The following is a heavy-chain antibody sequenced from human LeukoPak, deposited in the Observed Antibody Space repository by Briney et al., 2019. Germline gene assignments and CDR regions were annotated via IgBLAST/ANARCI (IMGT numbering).Heavy chain of an antibody. D-gene: IGHD1-1*01. CDR2: IYYSGST. Sequence: SETLSLTCTVSGGSISSYYWSWIRQPPGKGLEWIGYIYYSGSTNYNPSLKSRVTISVDTSKNQFSLKLSSVTAADTAVYYCARGWKLHDFDYWGQGTLVTVSS. CDR1: GGSISSYY. J-gene: IGHJ4*02. V-gene: IGHV4-59*01. CDR3: ARGWKLHDFDY.